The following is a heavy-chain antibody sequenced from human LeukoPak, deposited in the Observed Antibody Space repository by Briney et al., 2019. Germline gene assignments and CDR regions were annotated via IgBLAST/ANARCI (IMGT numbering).Heavy chain of an antibody. J-gene: IGHJ3*02. V-gene: IGHV3-23*01. CDR1: GFTFSNYA. Sequence: GGSLRLSCAASGFTFSNYALSWVRQAPGKGLEWVSAISGSGGSTYYADSVKGRFTISRDNSKNTLYLQMNSLRAEDTAVYYCAKGQRDGYNYGAFDIWGQGTMVTVSS. D-gene: IGHD5-24*01. CDR2: ISGSGGST. CDR3: AKGQRDGYNYGAFDI.